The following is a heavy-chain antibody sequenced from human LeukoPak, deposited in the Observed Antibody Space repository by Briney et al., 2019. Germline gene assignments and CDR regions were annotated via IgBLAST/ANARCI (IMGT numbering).Heavy chain of an antibody. J-gene: IGHJ4*02. CDR2: INPNSGGT. D-gene: IGHD5-12*01. CDR1: GYTFTGYY. V-gene: IGHV1-2*02. CDR3: ARNLLSRSGGGDY. Sequence: ASVKVSCKASGYTFTGYYMHWVRQAPGQGLEWMGWINPNSGGTNYAQKFQGRVTMTRDTSINTAYMELSRLRSDDTAVYYCARNLLSRSGGGDYWGQGTLVTVSS.